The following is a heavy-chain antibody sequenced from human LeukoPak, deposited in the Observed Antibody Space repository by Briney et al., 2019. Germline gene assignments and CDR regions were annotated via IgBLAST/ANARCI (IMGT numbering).Heavy chain of an antibody. CDR2: ISSSSSYI. D-gene: IGHD5-12*01. CDR1: GFTFSRYS. CDR3: ARDRNIVATTTRDPFDL. J-gene: IGHJ2*01. V-gene: IGHV3-21*01. Sequence: PGGSLRLSCAASGFTFSRYSMNWVRQAPGKGLEWVSSISSSSSYIYYADSLKGRFTISRDNAKNSLYLQMNSLRAEDTAVYYCARDRNIVATTTRDPFDLWGRGTLVTVSS.